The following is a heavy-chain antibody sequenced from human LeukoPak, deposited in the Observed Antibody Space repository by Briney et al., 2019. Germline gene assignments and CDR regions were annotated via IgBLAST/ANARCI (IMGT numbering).Heavy chain of an antibody. Sequence: GASVRVSCKASGYTFASYGISWVPQAPGQGREWMGWISGYDDNTRFAQSLQGRGIMTTDKSTSTAYMELTSLTSDDTAMYYCARVTALITTPGGPDFWGQGTLVTVSS. CDR2: ISGYDDNT. CDR1: GYTFASYG. V-gene: IGHV1-18*01. D-gene: IGHD6-13*01. CDR3: ARVTALITTPGGPDF. J-gene: IGHJ4*02.